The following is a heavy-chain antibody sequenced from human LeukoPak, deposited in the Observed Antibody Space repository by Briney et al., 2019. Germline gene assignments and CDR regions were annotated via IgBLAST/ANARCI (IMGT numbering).Heavy chain of an antibody. CDR2: IYYSGST. V-gene: IGHV4-59*01. Sequence: PSETLSLTCTVSGGSISSYYWSWIRQPPGKGLEWIGYIYYSGSTNYNPSLKSRVTISVDTSKNQFSLKLSSVTAADTAVYYCARDYYDSSGYYVNDYWGQGTLVTVSS. D-gene: IGHD3-22*01. J-gene: IGHJ4*02. CDR1: GGSISSYY. CDR3: ARDYYDSSGYYVNDY.